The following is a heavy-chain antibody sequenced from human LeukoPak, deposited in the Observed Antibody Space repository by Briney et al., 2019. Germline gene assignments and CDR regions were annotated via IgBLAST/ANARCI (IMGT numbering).Heavy chain of an antibody. CDR1: GGTFSSYD. J-gene: IGHJ3*02. Sequence: SVKASCKASGGTFSSYDISWVRQAPGQGLEWMGAIIPIFGTANYAQKFQGRVTITADKSTSTAYMELSSLRSEDTAVYYCARRYDKNAFDIWGQGTMVTVSS. D-gene: IGHD3-10*01. CDR2: IIPIFGTA. CDR3: ARRYDKNAFDI. V-gene: IGHV1-69*06.